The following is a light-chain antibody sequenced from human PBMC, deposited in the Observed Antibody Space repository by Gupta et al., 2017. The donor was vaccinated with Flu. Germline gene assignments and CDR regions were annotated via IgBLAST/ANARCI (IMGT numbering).Light chain of an antibody. J-gene: IGKJ5*01. CDR2: WAS. CDR3: QQYYGDPPLT. V-gene: IGKV4-1*01. CDR1: QSLLYSSNNKNY. Sequence: DIVMTQSPDSLAVSLGERATMHCRSSQSLLYSSNNKNYLAWYQQKPGQPPKLLIYWASTRESGVTDRFSGSGYGTDFTLTISNRQAEDVAVYFCQQYYGDPPLTFGQGTLMEIK.